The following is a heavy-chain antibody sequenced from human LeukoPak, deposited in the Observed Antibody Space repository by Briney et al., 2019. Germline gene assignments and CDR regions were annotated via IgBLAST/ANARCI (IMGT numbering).Heavy chain of an antibody. D-gene: IGHD5-18*01. CDR3: ARNGDVDTAMETPLGAFDI. J-gene: IGHJ3*02. V-gene: IGHV1-69*06. Sequence: GASVKVSCKASGGTFSSYAISWVRQAPGQGLEWMGGIIPIFGTANYAQKFQGRVTITADKSTSTAYMELSSLRSEDTAVYYCARNGDVDTAMETPLGAFDIWGQGTMVTVSS. CDR2: IIPIFGTA. CDR1: GGTFSSYA.